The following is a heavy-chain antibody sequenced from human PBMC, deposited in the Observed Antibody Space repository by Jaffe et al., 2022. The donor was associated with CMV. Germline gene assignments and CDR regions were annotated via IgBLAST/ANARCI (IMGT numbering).Heavy chain of an antibody. J-gene: IGHJ4*02. CDR2: IYYSGST. V-gene: IGHV4-61*01. Sequence: QVQLQESGPGLVKPSETLSLTCTVSGGSVSSGSYYWSWIRQPPGKGLEWIGYIYYSGSTNYNPSLKSRVTISVDTSKNQFSLKLSSVTAADTAVYYCARGGATWFQVDYWGQGTLVTVSS. CDR3: ARGGATWFQVDY. CDR1: GGSVSSGSYY. D-gene: IGHD3-10*01.